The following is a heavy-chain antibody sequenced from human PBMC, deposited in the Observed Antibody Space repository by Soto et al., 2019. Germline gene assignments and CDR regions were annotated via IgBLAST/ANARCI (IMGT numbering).Heavy chain of an antibody. J-gene: IGHJ4*02. CDR2: ITSKTDGGTT. V-gene: IGHV3-15*01. D-gene: IGHD2-21*01. CDR1: GFTFSDAW. Sequence: EVQLVESGGGLVEPGGFLTLSCATSGFTFSDAWMTWVRQAPGKGLEWVGHITSKTDGGTTDYSEPVKGRLTISRDDSKNTLYLETDSLNVEDNAVYSCTTGGLSLVVEFVVRDYADYCGQGTLVGVSS. CDR3: TTGGLSLVVEFVVRDYADY.